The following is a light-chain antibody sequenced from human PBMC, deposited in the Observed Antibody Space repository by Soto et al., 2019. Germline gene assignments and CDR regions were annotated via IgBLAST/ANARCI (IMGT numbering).Light chain of an antibody. Sequence: SYELTQPLSVSVALGQTARITCGGNNIGSKNVHWYQQKPGQAPVLVIYRDSNRPSGIPERFSGSNSGNTATLTISRAQAGDEADYYCQVWDSSDVFGTGTKVT. J-gene: IGLJ1*01. CDR2: RDS. CDR3: QVWDSSDV. CDR1: NIGSKN. V-gene: IGLV3-9*01.